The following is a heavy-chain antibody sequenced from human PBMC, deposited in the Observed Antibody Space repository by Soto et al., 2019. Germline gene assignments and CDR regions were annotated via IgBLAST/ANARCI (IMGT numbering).Heavy chain of an antibody. CDR3: AGSVATPLYFDY. Sequence: PSETLSLTCTVSADSITTYYWSWLRQPPGKGLEWIGYVYYSGSANYNPSLKSRVTMSVDMSKNQFSLNLSSVVAADTAVYYCAGSVATPLYFDYWGQGTLVTVSS. J-gene: IGHJ4*02. V-gene: IGHV4-59*01. CDR2: VYYSGSA. CDR1: ADSITTYY. D-gene: IGHD5-12*01.